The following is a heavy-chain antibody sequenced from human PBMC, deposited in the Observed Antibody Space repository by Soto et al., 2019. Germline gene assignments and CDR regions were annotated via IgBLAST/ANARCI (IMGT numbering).Heavy chain of an antibody. CDR1: GGTFSSYS. CDR2: IIPIFGTA. D-gene: IGHD4-4*01. CDR3: ARAKDDYSNYGFDY. Sequence: SVKVSCKASGGTFSSYSISWVLQAPGQGLEWMGGIIPIFGTANYAQKFQGRVTITADESTSTAYMELSSLRSEDTAVYYCARAKDDYSNYGFDYWGQGTLVTVSS. J-gene: IGHJ4*02. V-gene: IGHV1-69*13.